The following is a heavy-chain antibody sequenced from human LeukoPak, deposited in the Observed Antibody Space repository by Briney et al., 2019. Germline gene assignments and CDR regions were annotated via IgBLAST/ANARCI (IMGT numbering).Heavy chain of an antibody. J-gene: IGHJ5*02. V-gene: IGHV4-4*07. Sequence: SETLSLTCTVSGGSISSYYWSWIRQPAGKGLEWIGRIYTSGSTNYNPSLKSRVTMSVDTSKNQFSLKLSSVTAADTAVYYCARGSFVVVPAASFDPWGQGTLVTVSS. D-gene: IGHD2-2*01. CDR2: IYTSGST. CDR1: GGSISSYY. CDR3: ARGSFVVVPAASFDP.